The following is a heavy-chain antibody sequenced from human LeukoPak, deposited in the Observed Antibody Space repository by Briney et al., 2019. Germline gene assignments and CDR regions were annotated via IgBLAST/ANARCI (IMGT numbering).Heavy chain of an antibody. CDR1: GFTFSSYG. CDR2: ISYDGSNK. D-gene: IGHD6-13*01. CDR3: AKDGSSSGFDY. V-gene: IGHV3-30*18. Sequence: GRSLRLSCAASGFTFSSYGMHWVRQAPGKGLEWVAVISYDGSNKYYAGSVKGRFTISRDNSKNTLYLQMNSLRAEDTAVYYCAKDGSSSGFDYWGQGTLVTVSS. J-gene: IGHJ4*02.